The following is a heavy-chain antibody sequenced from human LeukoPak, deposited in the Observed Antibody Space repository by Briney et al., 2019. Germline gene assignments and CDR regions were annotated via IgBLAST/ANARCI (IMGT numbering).Heavy chain of an antibody. Sequence: GGSLRLSCAASGFTFSSYAMSWVRQAPGKGLEWVSAISGSGGSTYYADSVKGRFTISRDNSKNTLYLQMNSLRADDTAVYYCAKDASLTGYSSGWYSALDYWGQGTLVTVSS. CDR3: AKDASLTGYSSGWYSALDY. J-gene: IGHJ4*02. V-gene: IGHV3-23*01. CDR2: ISGSGGST. D-gene: IGHD6-19*01. CDR1: GFTFSSYA.